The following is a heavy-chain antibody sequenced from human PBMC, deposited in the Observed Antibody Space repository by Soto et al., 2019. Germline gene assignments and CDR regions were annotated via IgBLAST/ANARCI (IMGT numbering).Heavy chain of an antibody. J-gene: IGHJ6*02. Sequence: QVQLVQSGAEVTKPGSSVKVSCKASGGTFCSYTINWVRQAPGQGLEWMGGVIPFLDTANYAQNFQGRVTITADKSTNTAFMELGSLRSEDTAVYYCARGHPQGGMDVWGQGTTVTVSS. V-gene: IGHV1-69*06. CDR2: VIPFLDTA. CDR1: GGTFCSYT. CDR3: ARGHPQGGMDV.